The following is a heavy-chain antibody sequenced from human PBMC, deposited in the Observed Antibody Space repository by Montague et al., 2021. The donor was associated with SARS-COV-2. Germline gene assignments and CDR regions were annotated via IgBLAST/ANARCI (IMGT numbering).Heavy chain of an antibody. CDR2: IYTSGST. V-gene: IGHV4-61*02. J-gene: IGHJ4*02. CDR1: GGSISSGSYY. Sequence: TLSLTCTVSGGSISSGSYYWSWIRQPAGKGLEWIGRIYTSGSTNYNPSLKSRVTISVDTSKNQFSLKLSSVTAADTAVYYCARADFWSGYLYFDYWGQGTLVTVSP. D-gene: IGHD3-3*01. CDR3: ARADFWSGYLYFDY.